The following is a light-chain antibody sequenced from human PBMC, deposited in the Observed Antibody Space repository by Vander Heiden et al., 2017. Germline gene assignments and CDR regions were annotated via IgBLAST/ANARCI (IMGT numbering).Light chain of an antibody. CDR3: QAWDSSTAV. Sequence: SYELTQPSSVSVSPGQTASITCSGDKLGDKYACWHQQKPGQSPVLVIYQDNKRPSGIPERFSGSNSGNTATLTISGTQAMDEADYYCQAWDSSTAVFGGGTKLTVL. J-gene: IGLJ3*02. V-gene: IGLV3-1*01. CDR2: QDN. CDR1: KLGDKY.